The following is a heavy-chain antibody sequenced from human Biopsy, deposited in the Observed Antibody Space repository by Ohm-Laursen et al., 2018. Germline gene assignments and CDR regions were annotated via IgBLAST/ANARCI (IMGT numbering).Heavy chain of an antibody. CDR3: AKYNSDYEDSGLSGFPFPLDP. CDR1: GGTFSNYG. V-gene: IGHV1-69*06. D-gene: IGHD5-12*01. J-gene: IGHJ5*02. Sequence: SVKVSCKAPGGTFSNYGVNWVRQAPGQGLEWLGGNIPILGTGNYAQKFQDRVTVAADTSTSTATMELRSLRSEDTAVYYCAKYNSDYEDSGLSGFPFPLDPWGQGTLVSVSS. CDR2: NIPILGTG.